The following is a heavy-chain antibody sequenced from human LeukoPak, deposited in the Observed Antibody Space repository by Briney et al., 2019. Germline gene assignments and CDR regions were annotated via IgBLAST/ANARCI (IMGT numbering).Heavy chain of an antibody. CDR1: GFTFSSYS. CDR2: ISSSSTVI. CDR3: AVDIAGRLDY. J-gene: IGHJ4*02. D-gene: IGHD6-6*01. V-gene: IGHV3-48*01. Sequence: GGSLRLSCTASGFTFSSYSMNWVRQAPGKGLEWVSYISSSSTVIYHADSVKGRFTISRDNAKNSLYLQMNSLRAEDMAVYYCAVDIAGRLDYWGQGTLVTVSS.